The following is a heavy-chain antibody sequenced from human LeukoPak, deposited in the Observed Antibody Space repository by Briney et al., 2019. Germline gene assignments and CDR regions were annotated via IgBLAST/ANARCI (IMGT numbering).Heavy chain of an antibody. J-gene: IGHJ6*02. CDR1: GGSISSGSYY. V-gene: IGHV4-31*03. CDR2: IYYSGST. D-gene: IGHD2-15*01. Sequence: SQTLSLTCTVSGGSISSGSYYWSWIRQPAGKGLEWIGYIYYSGSTYYNPSLKSRVTISVDTSKNQFSLKLSSVTAADTAVYYCARVLAAQSDAYGMDVWGQGTTVTVSS. CDR3: ARVLAAQSDAYGMDV.